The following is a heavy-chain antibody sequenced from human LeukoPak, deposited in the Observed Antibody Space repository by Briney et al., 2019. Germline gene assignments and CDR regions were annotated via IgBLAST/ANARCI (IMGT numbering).Heavy chain of an antibody. CDR1: GFTSIAYA. V-gene: IGHV3-23*01. D-gene: IGHD3-16*01. Sequence: GGSLRLSCVGSGFTSIAYALTWARQAPGKGLEWVSGISGGGVTTYYADSVKGRFTISRDSSKNTLYLQMNSLRADDTAIYYCARNQQLGGHSYYYYGMDVWGQGTTVTVS. CDR3: ARNQQLGGHSYYYYGMDV. CDR2: ISGGGVTT. J-gene: IGHJ6*02.